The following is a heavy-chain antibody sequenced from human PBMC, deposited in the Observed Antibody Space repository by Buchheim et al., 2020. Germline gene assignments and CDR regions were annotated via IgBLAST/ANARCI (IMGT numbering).Heavy chain of an antibody. CDR3: ARVPSELAVAALVAFDI. Sequence: QVQLQESGPGLVKPSETLSLTCTVSGGSISSYYWSWIRQPPGKGLEWIGYIYYSGSTNYNPSLKSRVTISVDTSKNQFSLKLSSVTAADTAVYYCARVPSELAVAALVAFDIWGQGT. V-gene: IGHV4-59*01. D-gene: IGHD6-19*01. J-gene: IGHJ3*02. CDR2: IYYSGST. CDR1: GGSISSYY.